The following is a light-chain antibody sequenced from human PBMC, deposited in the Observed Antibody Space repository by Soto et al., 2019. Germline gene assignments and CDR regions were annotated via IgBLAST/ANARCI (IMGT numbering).Light chain of an antibody. J-gene: IGKJ1*01. V-gene: IGKV3-11*01. CDR1: QSVSSY. CDR3: QQRSNWPPT. Sequence: DIVLTQSPATLSLSPGERATLSCRASQSVSSYLAWYQKKPGQAPRLLIYDASNRATGIPARFSGSGSGTDFNLTISRLETEDFAVYYCQQRSNWPPTFGQGTKVDIK. CDR2: DAS.